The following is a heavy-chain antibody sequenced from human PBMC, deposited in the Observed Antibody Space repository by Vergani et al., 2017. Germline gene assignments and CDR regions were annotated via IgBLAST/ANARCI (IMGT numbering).Heavy chain of an antibody. J-gene: IGHJ4*02. CDR1: GFTLSNYD. CDR2: ITFDGSNQ. CDR3: ANHFRGWGIDY. D-gene: IGHD3-16*01. Sequence: QVQLVESGGGVVQRGGSLRLSCATSGFTLSNYDMQWIRQGPGKGLEFVSFITFDGSNQYYADSVKGRFTLSRDFSKNTLYLQMNSLRTDDTATYCCANHFRGWGIDYWGQGTQVIVS. V-gene: IGHV3-30*02.